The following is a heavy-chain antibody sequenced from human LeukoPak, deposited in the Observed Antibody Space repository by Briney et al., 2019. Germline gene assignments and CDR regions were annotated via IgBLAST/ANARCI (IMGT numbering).Heavy chain of an antibody. Sequence: GGSLRLSCAASGFAFSTYAMSWVRQAPGKGLEWVSALSGSGGRTYYADSVKGRFTISRDNSKNTLYLQMNSLRVEDTAIYYCAKQDSRYYDSGSSPFDYWGQGTLVSVSS. CDR3: AKQDSRYYDSGSSPFDY. V-gene: IGHV3-23*01. D-gene: IGHD3-10*01. CDR2: LSGSGGRT. J-gene: IGHJ4*02. CDR1: GFAFSTYA.